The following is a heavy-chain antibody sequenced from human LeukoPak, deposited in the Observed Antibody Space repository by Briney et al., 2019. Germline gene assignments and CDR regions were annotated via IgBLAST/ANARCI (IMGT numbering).Heavy chain of an antibody. CDR3: AKGEQGYDFWSGYYYYYYGMDV. CDR1: GFTFSSYA. J-gene: IGHJ6*02. Sequence: SGGSLRLSCAASGFTFSSYAMHWVRQAPGKGLEWVAVISYDGSNKYYADSVKGRFTISRDNSKNTLYLQMNSLRAEDTAVYYCAKGEQGYDFWSGYYYYYYGMDVWGQGTTVTVSS. D-gene: IGHD3-3*01. CDR2: ISYDGSNK. V-gene: IGHV3-30-3*01.